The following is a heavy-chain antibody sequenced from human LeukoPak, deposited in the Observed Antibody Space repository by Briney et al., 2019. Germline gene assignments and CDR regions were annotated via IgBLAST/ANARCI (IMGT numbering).Heavy chain of an antibody. D-gene: IGHD4-23*01. CDR1: GTSISTYH. CDR3: ARLNKSGGSHLDFDC. CDR2: IHNSGTN. J-gene: IGHJ4*02. Sequence: PSETLSLTCTVSGTSISTYHWSWFRQPPGKGLEWTASIHNSGTNNYSPSLKSRITISADTSKNQISLKLTSLTAADTAVYYCARLNKSGGSHLDFDCWGQGTLVIVSS. V-gene: IGHV4-59*08.